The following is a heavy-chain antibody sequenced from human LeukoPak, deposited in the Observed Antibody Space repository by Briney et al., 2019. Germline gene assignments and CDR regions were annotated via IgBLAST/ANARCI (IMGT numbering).Heavy chain of an antibody. CDR2: IYTSGIT. CDR1: GGSISSYY. CDR3: ASVTAYDYGDYGFDY. Sequence: SETLSLTCTVSGGSISSYYWSWIRQPPGKGLEWIGYIYTSGITNYNPSLKSRVTISVDTSKNQFSLKLSSVTAADTAVYYCASVTAYDYGDYGFDYWGQGTLVTVSS. D-gene: IGHD4-17*01. J-gene: IGHJ4*02. V-gene: IGHV4-4*09.